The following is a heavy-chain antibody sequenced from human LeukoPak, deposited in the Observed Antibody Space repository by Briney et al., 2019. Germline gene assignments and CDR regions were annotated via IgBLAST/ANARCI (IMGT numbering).Heavy chain of an antibody. CDR2: INTNTGNP. CDR1: GYTFSSYA. CDR3: ARDLPLTPSYYYDSSDAFDI. J-gene: IGHJ3*02. Sequence: GASVKVSCKASGYTFSSYAMNWVRQAPGQGLEWMGWINTNTGNPTCAQGFTGRFVFSLDTSVSTAYLQISSLKAEDTAVYYCARDLPLTPSYYYDSSDAFDIWGQGTMVTVSS. V-gene: IGHV7-4-1*02. D-gene: IGHD3-22*01.